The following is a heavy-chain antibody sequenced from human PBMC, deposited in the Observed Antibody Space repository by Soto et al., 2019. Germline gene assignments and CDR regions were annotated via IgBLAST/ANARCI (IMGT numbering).Heavy chain of an antibody. CDR2: INHSGST. J-gene: IGHJ4*02. V-gene: IGHV4-34*01. CDR1: GGSFSGYY. Sequence: QVQLQQWGAGLLKPSETLSLTCAVYGGSFSGYYWSWIRQPPGKGLAWIGEINHSGSTNYNPSLKSRVTISVDTSNNHFSLRLSSVTAADTAVYYCARGRVSSGWYRDYWGQGTLVTVSS. D-gene: IGHD6-19*01. CDR3: ARGRVSSGWYRDY.